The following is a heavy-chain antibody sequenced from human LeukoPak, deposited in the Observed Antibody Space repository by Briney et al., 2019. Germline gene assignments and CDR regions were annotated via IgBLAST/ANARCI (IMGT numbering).Heavy chain of an antibody. Sequence: GGSLRLSCAVSGITFSRFWMSWVRQAPGKGLEWVANIKGDGSEKNYVDSVRGRFTISRDNAKNSVFLQMNSLRAEDTAVYYCRIGHYGSNWGQGTLVTVSS. CDR3: RIGHYGSN. V-gene: IGHV3-7*01. CDR2: IKGDGSEK. CDR1: GITFSRFW. D-gene: IGHD2/OR15-2a*01. J-gene: IGHJ4*02.